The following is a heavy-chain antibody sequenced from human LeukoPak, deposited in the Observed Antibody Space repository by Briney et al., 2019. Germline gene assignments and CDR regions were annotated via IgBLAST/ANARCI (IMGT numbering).Heavy chain of an antibody. J-gene: IGHJ4*02. CDR1: GGTFSSYA. Sequence: ASVKVSCKASGGTFSSYAISWVRQAPGQGLEWMGGIIPIFGTANYAQKFQGRVTITADESTSTAYMELSSLRSEDTAVYYCPRQCSSTSCPLDYWGQGTLVTVSS. D-gene: IGHD2-2*01. CDR3: PRQCSSTSCPLDY. CDR2: IIPIFGTA. V-gene: IGHV1-69*13.